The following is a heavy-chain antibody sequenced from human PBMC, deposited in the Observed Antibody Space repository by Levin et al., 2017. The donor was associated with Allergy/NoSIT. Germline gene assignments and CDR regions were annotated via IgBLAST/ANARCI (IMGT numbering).Heavy chain of an antibody. Sequence: ETLSLTCAASEFTSSNAWMSWVRQAPGKGLEWVGRIKSKTDGGTTHYAAPVNGRFTISRDDSKNTLYLQMNSLKTEDTAVYFCTTDKRDSTGWYGGFDYWGQGTLVTVSS. V-gene: IGHV3-15*01. CDR2: IKSKTDGGTT. D-gene: IGHD6-19*01. J-gene: IGHJ4*02. CDR1: EFTSSNAW. CDR3: TTDKRDSTGWYGGFDY.